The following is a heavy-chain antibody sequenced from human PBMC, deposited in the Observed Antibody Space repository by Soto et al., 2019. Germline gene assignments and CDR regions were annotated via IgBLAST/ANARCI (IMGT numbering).Heavy chain of an antibody. D-gene: IGHD1-26*01. CDR1: GFTFSNYG. CDR2: IKSSGGTT. J-gene: IGHJ4*02. CDR3: AKHLGRNTKTFHY. Sequence: EVQLLESGGDLVQPGGSLRLSCAASGFTFSNYGMTWVRQAPGKGLEWVSTIKSSGGTTYIANSVKGRFTISRDNSKNTLYLLMNSLSPDDTAVYYCAKHLGRNTKTFHYMGQGTLVTVSS. V-gene: IGHV3-23*01.